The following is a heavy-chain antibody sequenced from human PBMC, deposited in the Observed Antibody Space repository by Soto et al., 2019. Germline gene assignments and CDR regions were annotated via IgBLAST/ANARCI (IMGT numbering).Heavy chain of an antibody. D-gene: IGHD5-12*01. Sequence: QVQLQQWRAGLLKPSETLSLNCAVNGGSLSGYYWRWIRQPPGKGLEWIGEIKDGGRTNYSPSLKSRATISSDTSNNQFSLRLYSVTAADTGVYYCARGQEGVVATHWDQGTLVTVSS. J-gene: IGHJ4*02. CDR1: GGSLSGYY. V-gene: IGHV4-34*01. CDR2: IKDGGRT. CDR3: ARGQEGVVATH.